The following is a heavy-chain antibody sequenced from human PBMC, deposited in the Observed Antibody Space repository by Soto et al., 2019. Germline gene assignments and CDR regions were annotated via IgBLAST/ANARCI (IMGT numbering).Heavy chain of an antibody. CDR3: ARDMKSVRFWGTNGFDP. Sequence: GGSLRLSCGASGFNFGAFGMDWVRQAPGKGLEWVSSITLSSSYIYYADSVKGRFTVSRDNAKNSLYLDMKSLTVDDTAVYYCARDMKSVRFWGTNGFDPWGQGTLVTVSS. CDR2: ITLSSSYI. V-gene: IGHV3-21*01. J-gene: IGHJ5*02. CDR1: GFNFGAFG. D-gene: IGHD3-16*01.